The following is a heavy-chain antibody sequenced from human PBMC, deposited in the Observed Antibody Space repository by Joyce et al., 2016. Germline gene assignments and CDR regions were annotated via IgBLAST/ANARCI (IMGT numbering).Heavy chain of an antibody. CDR1: GGAFSNFT. J-gene: IGHJ6*02. CDR2: IIPFFGAA. Sequence: QVLLVQSGATVKRPGSSLKVSCKSSGGAFSNFTVNWVRQAPGQRLGWRGVIIPFFGAAKYAEHFQVRVTLTADLSTRTAFMELSSLTSADTAVYYCARGGTSSDHFFFYTLDIWGPGTTVIVSS. V-gene: IGHV1-69*12. CDR3: ARGGTSSDHFFFYTLDI. D-gene: IGHD1-14*01.